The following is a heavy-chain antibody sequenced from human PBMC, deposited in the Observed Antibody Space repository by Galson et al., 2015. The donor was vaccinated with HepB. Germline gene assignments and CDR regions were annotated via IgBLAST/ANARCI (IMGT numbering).Heavy chain of an antibody. D-gene: IGHD2-8*02. J-gene: IGHJ4*02. CDR3: ARGSSSGGVSFFDY. Sequence: SVKVSCKAPGDTFTAYYMDWVRQAPGQGLEWMGWINPNSGATNYAQKFQGRVTMTRDTSISTTYMEVSRLTSDDTAVYYCARGSSSGGVSFFDYWGQGTLVTVSS. CDR2: INPNSGAT. CDR1: GDTFTAYY. V-gene: IGHV1-2*02.